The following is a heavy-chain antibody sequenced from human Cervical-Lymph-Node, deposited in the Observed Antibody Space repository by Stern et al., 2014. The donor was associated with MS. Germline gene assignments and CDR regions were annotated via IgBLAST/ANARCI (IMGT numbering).Heavy chain of an antibody. V-gene: IGHV4-59*11. CDR1: GGSINSHY. CDR3: AGDRGVGPSGVYNGMDV. Sequence: VQLVESGPGLVKPSETLSLTCSLSGGSINSHYWTWIRQPPGKGLEWIGYINQRRSINYNPSHQKQVTISLDTSKNQFSLKLTSVTAADTGVYYCAGDRGVGPSGVYNGMDVWGQGTTVTVSS. D-gene: IGHD3-10*01. J-gene: IGHJ6*02. CDR2: INQRRSI.